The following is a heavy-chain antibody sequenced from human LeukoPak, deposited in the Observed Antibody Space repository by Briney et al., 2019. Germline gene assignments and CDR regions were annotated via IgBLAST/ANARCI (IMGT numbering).Heavy chain of an antibody. CDR3: ATARAGKYYYDSSGYQPSLDY. J-gene: IGHJ4*02. Sequence: ASVKVSCKVSGYTLTGLSMHWVRQAPGKGLEWMGGFDPEDGETIYAQKFQGRVTMTEDTSTNTAYMELSSLRSEDTAVYYCATARAGKYYYDSSGYQPSLDYWGQGTLVTVSS. CDR1: GYTLTGLS. V-gene: IGHV1-24*01. CDR2: FDPEDGET. D-gene: IGHD3-22*01.